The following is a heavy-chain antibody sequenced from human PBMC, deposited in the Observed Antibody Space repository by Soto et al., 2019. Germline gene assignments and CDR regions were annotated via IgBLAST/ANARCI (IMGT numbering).Heavy chain of an antibody. D-gene: IGHD6-19*01. V-gene: IGHV4-4*02. CDR2: IFHSGDN. Sequence: QVQLQESGPGLVKPSGTLSLTCAVSGDSISNSRWWTWVRQPPGKGLEWIGDIFHSGDNNYNPSLKRRVFISVDKSQNQFSLKVSSVTAAYAAVYYCAYSTGWYRHDVWAKGHWSAFLQ. CDR1: GDSISNSRW. CDR3: AYSTGWYRHDV. J-gene: IGHJ3*01.